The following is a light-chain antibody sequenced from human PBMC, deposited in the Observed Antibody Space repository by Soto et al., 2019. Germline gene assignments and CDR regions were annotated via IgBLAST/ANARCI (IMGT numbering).Light chain of an antibody. CDR1: QTISSL. Sequence: ILMSQSPATLSVSLGDRVTITCRASQTISSLLAWYQQKPRKAPKLLIYSASTLKSGVPSRFSGSGSGTEFTLTISSLQPEDFATYYCQQYNSWSEAFGRGTKVDIK. V-gene: IGKV1-5*01. CDR3: QQYNSWSEA. CDR2: SAS. J-gene: IGKJ1*01.